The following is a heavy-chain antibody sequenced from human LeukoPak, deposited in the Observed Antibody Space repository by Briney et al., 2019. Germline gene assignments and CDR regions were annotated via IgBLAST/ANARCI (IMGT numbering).Heavy chain of an antibody. J-gene: IGHJ5*02. D-gene: IGHD6-19*01. CDR1: GDSVSSNSAA. CDR3: ARDLSLTYSSGWYWFDP. V-gene: IGHV6-1*01. Sequence: SQTLSLTCAISGDSVSSNSAAWTWIRQSPSRGLEWLGGTYYRSKWYNDYAVSVKSRITINPDTSKNQFSLQLNSVTPEDTAVYYCARDLSLTYSSGWYWFDPWGQGTLVTVSS. CDR2: TYYRSKWYN.